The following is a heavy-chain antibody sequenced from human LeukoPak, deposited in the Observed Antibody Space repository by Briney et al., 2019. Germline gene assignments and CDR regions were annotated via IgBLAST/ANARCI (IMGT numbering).Heavy chain of an antibody. CDR1: GSSFSGYW. V-gene: IGHV3-7*03. Sequence: PGGSLRLSCAASGSSFSGYWMTWVRQAPGKGLEWVANIKEDGSEKYYADFVKGRFTISRDNAKNSLDLQMNSLRAEDTAVYYCARRGSTDYWGQGTLVTVSS. J-gene: IGHJ4*02. D-gene: IGHD2/OR15-2a*01. CDR3: ARRGSTDY. CDR2: IKEDGSEK.